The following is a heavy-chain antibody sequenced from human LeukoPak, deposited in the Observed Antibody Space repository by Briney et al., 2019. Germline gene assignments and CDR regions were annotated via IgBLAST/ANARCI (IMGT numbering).Heavy chain of an antibody. CDR3: ARPVAHHDYGGNSGAFDI. J-gene: IGHJ3*02. D-gene: IGHD4-23*01. V-gene: IGHV4-59*08. CDR1: GGSISSCY. CDR2: IYYSGST. Sequence: SETLSLTCTVSGGSISSCYWSWFGRPPGKELGGFGYIYYSGSTNYTPSLKSRVTISVDTSKNQFSLKLSSVTAADTAVYYCARPVAHHDYGGNSGAFDIWGQGTMVTVSS.